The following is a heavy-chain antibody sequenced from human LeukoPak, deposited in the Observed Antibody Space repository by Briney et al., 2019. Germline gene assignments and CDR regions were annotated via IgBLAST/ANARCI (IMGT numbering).Heavy chain of an antibody. CDR1: GFIFRSYA. V-gene: IGHV3-30*04. CDR2: TSFDGGKN. CDR3: ARALTVFRGVPNLDF. D-gene: IGHD3-10*01. Sequence: QPGGSLRLSCAASGFIFRSYAMNWVRQAPGRGLEWVAGTSFDGGKNYYIDSVKGRFTISRDNSKNTLYLQMSVLRAEDTAVYYCARALTVFRGVPNLDFWGQGTLVSVSS. J-gene: IGHJ4*02.